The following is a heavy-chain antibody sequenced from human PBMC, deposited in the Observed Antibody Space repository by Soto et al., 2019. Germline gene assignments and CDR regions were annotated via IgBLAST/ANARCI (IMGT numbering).Heavy chain of an antibody. Sequence: SETLSLTCTVSGGSISSYYWSWIRQPAGKGLEWIGRIYTSGSTNYNPSLKSRVTMSVDTSKNQFSLKLSSVTAADTAVYYCARGSRLLRGGGETFDYWGQGTLVTVSS. CDR2: IYTSGST. CDR3: ARGSRLLRGGGETFDY. CDR1: GGSISSYY. D-gene: IGHD3-22*01. V-gene: IGHV4-4*07. J-gene: IGHJ4*02.